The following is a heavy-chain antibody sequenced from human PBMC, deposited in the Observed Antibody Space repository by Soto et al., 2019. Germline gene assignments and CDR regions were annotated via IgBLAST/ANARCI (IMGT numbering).Heavy chain of an antibody. V-gene: IGHV3-73*02. J-gene: IGHJ4*02. CDR3: TRLAFSTSWYGFDY. D-gene: IGHD6-13*01. CDR1: GFIFSDSI. CDR2: IKSKADNYAT. Sequence: EVRLVESGGALVQPGGTLKLSCAASGFIFSDSIINWVRQASGKGLEWVGRIKSKADNYATAYSASVNGRFTISRDDSKHMAYLQVNSLKAEDTALYYCTRLAFSTSWYGFDYWGQGTLVTVSS.